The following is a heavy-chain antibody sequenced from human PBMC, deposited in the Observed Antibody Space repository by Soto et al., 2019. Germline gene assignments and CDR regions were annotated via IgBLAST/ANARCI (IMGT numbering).Heavy chain of an antibody. J-gene: IGHJ4*02. Sequence: PSETLSLTCTVSGGSISSGGYYWSWIRQHPGKGLEWIGSIYYSGSTYYNPSLKSRVTISVDTSKNQFSLKLSSVTAADTAVYYCAGFGSYYYDSSGYYHYYFFAYWGQGTLVTVSS. CDR3: AGFGSYYYDSSGYYHYYFFAY. CDR1: GGSISSGGYY. V-gene: IGHV4-39*01. CDR2: IYYSGST. D-gene: IGHD3-22*01.